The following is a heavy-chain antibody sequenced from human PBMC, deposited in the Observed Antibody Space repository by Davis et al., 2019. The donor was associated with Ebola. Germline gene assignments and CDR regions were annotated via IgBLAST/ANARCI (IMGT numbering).Heavy chain of an antibody. Sequence: SETLSLTCTVSGGSVRNYYWSWIRQPPGKGLEYIGYINYIGNTNYNPSLKSRVTMTLDASNNQFSLRLSSVTAADTAVYYCARLEITMGQGVLIDATYFDYWGQGSLVTVSS. V-gene: IGHV4-59*02. D-gene: IGHD3-10*01. CDR3: ARLEITMGQGVLIDATYFDY. CDR2: INYIGNT. J-gene: IGHJ4*02. CDR1: GGSVRNYY.